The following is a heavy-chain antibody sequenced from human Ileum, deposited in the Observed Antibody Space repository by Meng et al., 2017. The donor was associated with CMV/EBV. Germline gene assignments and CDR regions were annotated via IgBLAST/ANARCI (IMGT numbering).Heavy chain of an antibody. CDR2: IYYSGST. V-gene: IGHV4-39*01. J-gene: IGHJ4*02. CDR1: GGSISSSSYY. Sequence: SETLSLTCTVSGGSISSSSYYWGWIRQPPGKGLEWIGSIYYSGSTYYNPSLKSRVTISVDTSKNQFSLKLSSVTAADTAVYYCARLIRGREAARRDLTPDYWGQGTRVTGYS. D-gene: IGHD6-13*01. CDR3: ARLIRGREAARRDLTPDY.